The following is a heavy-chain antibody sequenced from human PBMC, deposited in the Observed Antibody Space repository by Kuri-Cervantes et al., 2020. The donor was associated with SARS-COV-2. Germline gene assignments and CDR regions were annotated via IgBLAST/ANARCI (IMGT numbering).Heavy chain of an antibody. V-gene: IGHV3-7*01. CDR1: GFTFSSYW. Sequence: GESLKISCAASGFTFSSYWMSWVRQAPGKGLEWVANTKQDGSEKYYVDSVKGRFSISRDNAKKSLYLQMNSLRAEDTAVYYCASTFLNFWSGYYEDVWGKGTTVTVSS. D-gene: IGHD3-3*01. CDR2: TKQDGSEK. J-gene: IGHJ6*04. CDR3: ASTFLNFWSGYYEDV.